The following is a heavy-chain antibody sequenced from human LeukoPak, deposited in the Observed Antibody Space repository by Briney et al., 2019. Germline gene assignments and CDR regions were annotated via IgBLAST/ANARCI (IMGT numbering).Heavy chain of an antibody. CDR3: ARRVMATGNFDY. D-gene: IGHD5-24*01. Sequence: GESLKISCKGSGYSFTSYWIGWVRQMPGRGLEWMGIIYPGDSDNRYSPSFQGQVTISADKSISTAHLQWSSLKASDTAMYYCARRVMATGNFDYWGQGTLVTVSS. CDR1: GYSFTSYW. V-gene: IGHV5-51*01. J-gene: IGHJ4*02. CDR2: IYPGDSDN.